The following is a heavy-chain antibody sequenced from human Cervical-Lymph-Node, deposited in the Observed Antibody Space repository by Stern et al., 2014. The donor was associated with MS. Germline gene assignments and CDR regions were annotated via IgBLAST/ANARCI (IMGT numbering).Heavy chain of an antibody. CDR1: GYTFTSYW. CDR3: ARQRYFDY. CDR2: IFPGGADI. V-gene: IGHV5-51*01. Sequence: VQLVESGPEVKRPGESLKISCQASGYTFTSYWIGWVRQMPGKGLEWLAIIFPGGADIRDSPAFQGQVTISADKSSSTAYLQWNNLKAPDTAIYYCARQRYFDYWGQGTLVTVSS. J-gene: IGHJ4*02.